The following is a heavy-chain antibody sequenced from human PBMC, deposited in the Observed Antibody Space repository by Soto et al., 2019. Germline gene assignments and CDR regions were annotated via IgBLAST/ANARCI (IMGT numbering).Heavy chain of an antibody. D-gene: IGHD5-12*01. CDR2: AYSSGAT. CDR3: PEGAKRNYYYYGLDV. J-gene: IGHJ6*02. V-gene: IGHV4-4*07. Sequence: SETLSLTCTVSGDSVSNYYWSWIQQPAGRGLEWIGRAYSSGATNYNPSLNGRVTISVDTSRNQFSLRLTSVTAADTAIYYCPEGAKRNYYYYGLDVWGQGXAVTVSS. CDR1: GDSVSNYY.